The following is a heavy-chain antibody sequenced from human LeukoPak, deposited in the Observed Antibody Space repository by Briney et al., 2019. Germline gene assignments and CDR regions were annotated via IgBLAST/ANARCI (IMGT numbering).Heavy chain of an antibody. Sequence: GASVKVSCKASGYAFTSYGISWVRQAPGQGLEWMGRINPYNGDTNYAQKFQGRVTMTTDTSTTTAYMELRSLRSDDTAVYYCGEGDYWGQGTLVTVSS. CDR3: GEGDY. V-gene: IGHV1-18*01. J-gene: IGHJ4*02. CDR2: INPYNGDT. CDR1: GYAFTSYG.